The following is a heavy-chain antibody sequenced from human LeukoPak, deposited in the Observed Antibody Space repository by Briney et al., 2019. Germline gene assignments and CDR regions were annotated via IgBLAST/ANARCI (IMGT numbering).Heavy chain of an antibody. D-gene: IGHD6-19*01. CDR2: IYYSGST. V-gene: IGHV4-59*08. CDR3: ARIDRAVAGTIDY. Sequence: SETLSLTCTVSGGSVSSYFWSWIRQPPGKGLEWIGYIYYSGSTNYNPSLKSRVTMSVDTSRNQFSLKLSSVTAADTAVYYCARIDRAVAGTIDYWGQGTLVTVSS. J-gene: IGHJ4*02. CDR1: GGSVSSYF.